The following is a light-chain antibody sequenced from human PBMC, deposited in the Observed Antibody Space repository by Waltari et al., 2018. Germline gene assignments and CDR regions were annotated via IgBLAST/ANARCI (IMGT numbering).Light chain of an antibody. CDR1: SSDVGSYNY. V-gene: IGLV2-14*01. CDR3: SSYTTSSTLV. Sequence: QSALTQPASVSGSPGQSITISCSGTSSDVGSYNYVSWYQQHPGKAPKLMIYDVTKRPSGVANRFSGSKSGNTASLTISGLQAEDEADYYGSSYTTSSTLVFGGGTKLTVL. J-gene: IGLJ3*02. CDR2: DVT.